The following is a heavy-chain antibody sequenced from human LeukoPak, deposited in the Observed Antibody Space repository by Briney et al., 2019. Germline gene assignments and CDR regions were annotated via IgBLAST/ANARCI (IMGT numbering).Heavy chain of an antibody. J-gene: IGHJ4*02. Sequence: PSETLSLTCTVSGGSISSSSYYWGWIRQPPGKGLEWIGSIYHSGSTYYNPSLKSRVTISVDTSKNQFSLKLSSVTAADTAVYYCAGHQRRSAARTFDYWGQGTLVTVSS. D-gene: IGHD6-6*01. V-gene: IGHV4-39*01. CDR2: IYHSGST. CDR1: GGSISSSSYY. CDR3: AGHQRRSAARTFDY.